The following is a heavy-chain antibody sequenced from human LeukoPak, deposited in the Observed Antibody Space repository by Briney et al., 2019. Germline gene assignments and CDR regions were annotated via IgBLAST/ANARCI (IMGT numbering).Heavy chain of an antibody. V-gene: IGHV3-21*01. CDR1: GFSFSIYS. CDR2: ISTSGDYI. J-gene: IGHJ4*02. Sequence: GGSLRLSCAASGFSFSIYSMNWVRQAPGKGLEWVSSISTSGDYIYDADSVKGRFTISRDNAKNSLYLQMNSLRAEDTAVYYCARDSGYGGYDYWGQGTLVTVSS. CDR3: ARDSGYGGYDY. D-gene: IGHD5-12*01.